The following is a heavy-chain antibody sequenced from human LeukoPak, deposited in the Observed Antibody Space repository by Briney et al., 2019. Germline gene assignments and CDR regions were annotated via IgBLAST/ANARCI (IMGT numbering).Heavy chain of an antibody. CDR3: AKDSYYYDSSGYFQH. J-gene: IGHJ1*01. CDR2: ISYDGSNK. V-gene: IGHV3-30*18. CDR1: GFTFSNYW. D-gene: IGHD3-22*01. Sequence: GGSLRLSCAASGFTFSNYWMTWVRQAPGKGLEWVAVISYDGSNKYYADSVKGRFTISRDNSKNTLYLQMNSLRAEDTAVYYCAKDSYYYDSSGYFQHWGQGTLVTVSS.